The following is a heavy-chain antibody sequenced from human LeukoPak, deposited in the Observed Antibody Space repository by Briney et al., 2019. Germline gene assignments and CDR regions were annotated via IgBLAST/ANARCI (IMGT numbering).Heavy chain of an antibody. CDR3: AGRGLGYCSSTSCPYYYMDV. Sequence: SETLSLTCAVYGGSFSGYYWSWIRQPPGKGLEWIGEINHSGSTNYNPSLKSRVTISADMSKNHFSLKLSSVTAADTAVYYCAGRGLGYCSSTSCPYYYMDVWGKGTTVTVSS. D-gene: IGHD2-2*01. J-gene: IGHJ6*03. V-gene: IGHV4-34*01. CDR1: GGSFSGYY. CDR2: INHSGST.